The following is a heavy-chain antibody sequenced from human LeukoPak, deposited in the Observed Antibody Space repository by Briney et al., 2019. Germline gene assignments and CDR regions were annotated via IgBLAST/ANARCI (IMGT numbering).Heavy chain of an antibody. J-gene: IGHJ3*02. Sequence: PGGSLRLSCAASGFTFDDYAMHWVRQAPGKGLEWVSGISWNSGSIGYADSVKGRFTISRDNAKNSLYLQMNSLRAEDTAVYYCAREPELHGAVAFDIWGQGTMVTVAS. CDR1: GFTFDDYA. D-gene: IGHD1-14*01. V-gene: IGHV3-9*01. CDR3: AREPELHGAVAFDI. CDR2: ISWNSGSI.